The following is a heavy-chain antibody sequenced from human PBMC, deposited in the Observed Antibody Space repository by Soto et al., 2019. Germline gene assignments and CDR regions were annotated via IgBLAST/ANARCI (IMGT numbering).Heavy chain of an antibody. CDR3: ARDSGREDV. CDR1: GYTCTGYG. Sequence: ASVKFSCKDSGYTCTGYGIRWVRQSPGQGLEWMGWISAYNGTTNYAQKLQGRVTMNTDTSTSTAYMELRSLRSDDTAVYYCARDSGREDVWGQGTTVPVSS. V-gene: IGHV1-18*01. CDR2: ISAYNGTT. D-gene: IGHD6-25*01. J-gene: IGHJ6*01.